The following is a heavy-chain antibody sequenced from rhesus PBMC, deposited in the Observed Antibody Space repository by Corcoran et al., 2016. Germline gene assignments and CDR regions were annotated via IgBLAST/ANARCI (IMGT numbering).Heavy chain of an antibody. D-gene: IGHD6-25*01. J-gene: IGHJ4*01. V-gene: IGHV4-65*01. CDR1: GGSVSSPNW. CDR2: ISGSSGST. CDR3: AREAAAGTSFDY. Sequence: QVQLQESGPGLVKPSETLSLTCAVSGGSVSSPNWWSWIRQPPGKGLEWIGYISGSSGSTYYNPSLKSRVTSSTGTSKNQFSLKLSSVTAADTAVYYCAREAAAGTSFDYWGQGVLVTVSS.